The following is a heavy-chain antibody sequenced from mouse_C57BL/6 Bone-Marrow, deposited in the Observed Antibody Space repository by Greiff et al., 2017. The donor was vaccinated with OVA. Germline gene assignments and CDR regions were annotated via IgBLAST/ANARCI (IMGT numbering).Heavy chain of an antibody. J-gene: IGHJ2*01. CDR2: IYPYNGVS. CDR1: GYSFTGYY. V-gene: IGHV1-31*01. D-gene: IGHD2-3*01. Sequence: EVQLVQSGPELVKPGASVKISCKASGYSFTGYYMHWVKQSPGHILDWIGYIYPYNGVSNYNQKFKGKATLTVDKSSSTAYMQLRSLTSEDSAVYHCASLYDGKYYVDGRGQGTTLTVA. CDR3: ASLYDGKYYVDG.